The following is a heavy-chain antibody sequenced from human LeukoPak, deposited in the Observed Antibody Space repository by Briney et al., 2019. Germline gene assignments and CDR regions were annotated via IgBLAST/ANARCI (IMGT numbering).Heavy chain of an antibody. CDR3: ATAFRGSYDN. D-gene: IGHD1-26*01. CDR1: GFTFSSYW. J-gene: IGHJ4*02. CDR2: IKQAGSDK. Sequence: GSLRLSCAASGFTFSSYWMSWVRQAPGKGLEWVANIKQAGSDKYYVDSVEGRFTISRDNTKNSLYLQMNSLRAEDTAVYYCATAFRGSYDNWGQGTLVTVSS. V-gene: IGHV3-7*01.